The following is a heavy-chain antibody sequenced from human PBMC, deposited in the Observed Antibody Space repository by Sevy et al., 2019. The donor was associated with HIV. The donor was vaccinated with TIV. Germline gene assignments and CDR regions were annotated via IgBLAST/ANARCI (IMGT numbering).Heavy chain of an antibody. CDR3: ARGKSGYGYALNY. CDR2: IYSDGTT. V-gene: IGHV3-66*01. J-gene: IGHJ4*02. D-gene: IGHD5-18*01. Sequence: RGSLRLSCAASGFTVSSNYMTWVRQVPGKGLEGVSVIYSDGTTYHADSVKDRFTISRDNSKNTLYLQMNSLRAEDTAVYYCARGKSGYGYALNYWGQGTLVTVSS. CDR1: GFTVSSNY.